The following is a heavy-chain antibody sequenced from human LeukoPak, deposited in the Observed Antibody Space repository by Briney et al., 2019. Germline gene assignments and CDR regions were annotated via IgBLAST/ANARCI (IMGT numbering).Heavy chain of an antibody. CDR2: IYHSGST. J-gene: IGHJ4*02. CDR1: GGSISSGGYY. Sequence: PSETLSLTCTVSGGSISSGGYYWSWIRQPPGKGLEWIGYIYHSGSTYYNPSLKSRVTISVDRSKNQFSLKLTSVTAADTAVYYCARGGYSGSYYGGFDYWGQGTLVTVSS. D-gene: IGHD1-26*01. V-gene: IGHV4-30-2*01. CDR3: ARGGYSGSYYGGFDY.